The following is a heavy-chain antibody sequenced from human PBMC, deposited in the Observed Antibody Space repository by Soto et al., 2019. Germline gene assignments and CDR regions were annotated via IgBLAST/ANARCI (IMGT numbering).Heavy chain of an antibody. J-gene: IGHJ6*02. D-gene: IGHD4-4*01. Sequence: DVQLLESGGGLVQPGGSLRLSCAASGFRFSTYDMSWVLQAPGKGLEWVSVMSGSGSGTYYADSVKGRFTISRDNSKNTLYLQMNSLRAEDTAVYYCVRHAKLTTVTANVGYYSGLDVLAQGTTVTASS. CDR2: MSGSGSGT. V-gene: IGHV3-23*01. CDR3: VRHAKLTTVTANVGYYSGLDV. CDR1: GFRFSTYD.